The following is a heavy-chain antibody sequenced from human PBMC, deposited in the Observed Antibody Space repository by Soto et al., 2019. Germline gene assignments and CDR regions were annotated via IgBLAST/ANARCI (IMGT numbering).Heavy chain of an antibody. CDR3: ARVDSGSYYYGMDV. CDR2: ISSSSSTI. V-gene: IGHV3-48*02. J-gene: IGHJ6*02. Sequence: EVQLVESGGGLVQPGGSLRLSCAASGFTFSSYSMNWVRQAPGKGLEWVSYISSSSSTIYYADSVKGRFTISRDNAKNSLYLQMNSLRDEDTAVYYCARVDSGSYYYGMDVWGQGTTVTVSS. CDR1: GFTFSSYS. D-gene: IGHD1-26*01.